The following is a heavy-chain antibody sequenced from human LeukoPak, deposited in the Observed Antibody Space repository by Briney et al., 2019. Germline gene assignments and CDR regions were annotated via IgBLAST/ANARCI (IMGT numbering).Heavy chain of an antibody. CDR2: ISSSGGTT. CDR1: GFTFSNYE. J-gene: IGHJ4*02. Sequence: GGSLRLSCTASGFTFSNYEMNWVRQAPGKGLGWVSYISSSGGTTYYADSVRGRFTISRDSAKNSLYLQMNSLRGEDTAFYYCARGRVSGDYVRDFDYWGQGTLVTVFS. CDR3: ARGRVSGDYVRDFDY. D-gene: IGHD4-17*01. V-gene: IGHV3-48*03.